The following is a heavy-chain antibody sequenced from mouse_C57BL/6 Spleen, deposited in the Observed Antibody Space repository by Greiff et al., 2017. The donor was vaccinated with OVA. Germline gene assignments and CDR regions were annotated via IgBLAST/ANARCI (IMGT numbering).Heavy chain of an antibody. J-gene: IGHJ2*01. V-gene: IGHV1-18*01. CDR3: ARNWDFDY. CDR2: INPNNGGT. Sequence: VQLQQSGPELVKPGALVKIPCKASGYTFTDHNMDWVKQSHGKSLEWIGDINPNNGGTIYNQKFKGKATLTVDKSSSTAYMELRSLTSEDTAIYYCARNWDFDYWGQGTTLTVSS. CDR1: GYTFTDHN.